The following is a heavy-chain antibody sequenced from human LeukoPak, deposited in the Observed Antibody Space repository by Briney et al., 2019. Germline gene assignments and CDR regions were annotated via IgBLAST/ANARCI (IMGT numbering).Heavy chain of an antibody. V-gene: IGHV3-23*01. CDR3: AKDKAPGSLHTPSDY. D-gene: IGHD6-13*01. CDR1: GFTFSTYA. J-gene: IGHJ4*02. CDR2: ISASGGTT. Sequence: SGGSLRLSCAASGFTFSTYAMSWVRQAPGKGLEWVSGISASGGTTYYADSVKGRFTISRDNSKNTLYLQMNSLRGEDTAVYYCAKDKAPGSLHTPSDYWGQGTLVTVSS.